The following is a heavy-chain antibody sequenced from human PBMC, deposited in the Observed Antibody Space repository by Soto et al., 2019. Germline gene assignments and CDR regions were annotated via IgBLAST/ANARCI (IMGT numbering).Heavy chain of an antibody. CDR2: IIPIFGTA. D-gene: IGHD2-21*01. V-gene: IGHV1-69*12. Sequence: QVQLVQSGAEVKKPGSSVKVSCKASGGTFSSYAISWVRQAPGQGLEWMGGIIPIFGTANYAQKFQGRVTITAAESTSPAYMELNSLRSEDTAVYYCARSMTQQGYDAFDIWGQGTMVTVSS. CDR1: GGTFSSYA. CDR3: ARSMTQQGYDAFDI. J-gene: IGHJ3*02.